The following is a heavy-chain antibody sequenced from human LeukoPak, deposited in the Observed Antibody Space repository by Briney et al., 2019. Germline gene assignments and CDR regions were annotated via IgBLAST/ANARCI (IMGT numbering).Heavy chain of an antibody. CDR2: INPSGGST. CDR1: GYTFTSYY. Sequence: GASVKVSCKASGYTFTSYYMHWVRQAPGQGLEWMGIINPSGGSTSYAQKFQGRVTMTRDTSTSTVYMELSSLRSDDTAVYYCARDLGFGYSSSPGYFDLWGRGTLVTVSS. D-gene: IGHD6-6*01. CDR3: ARDLGFGYSSSPGYFDL. V-gene: IGHV1-46*01. J-gene: IGHJ2*01.